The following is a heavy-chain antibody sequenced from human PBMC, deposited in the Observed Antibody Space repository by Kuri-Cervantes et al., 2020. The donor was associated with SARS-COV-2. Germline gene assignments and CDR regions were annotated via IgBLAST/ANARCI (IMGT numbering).Heavy chain of an antibody. CDR2: IWYDGSNK. D-gene: IGHD2-2*01. J-gene: IGHJ6*02. CDR3: ARDYCSSTSCYYYYGMDV. Sequence: GGSLRLSCAASGFTFSSYGMHWVRQAPGKGLEWVAVIWYDGSNKYYADSVKGRFTISRDNSKNTLYLQMNSLRAEDTAVYYCARDYCSSTSCYYYYGMDVWGQGTTVTVSS. V-gene: IGHV3-33*01. CDR1: GFTFSSYG.